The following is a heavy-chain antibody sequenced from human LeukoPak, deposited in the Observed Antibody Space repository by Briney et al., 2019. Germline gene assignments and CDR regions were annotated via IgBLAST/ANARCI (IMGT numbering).Heavy chain of an antibody. Sequence: GGSLRLSCAASGFTFSSYSMNWVRQAPGKGLEWVSSISSSSDYIDYADSVKGRFTISRDNAKNSLYLHMNSLRAEDTAVYYYAAGKWYGNFWGQGTLVTVSS. CDR1: GFTFSSYS. J-gene: IGHJ4*02. CDR2: ISSSSDYI. D-gene: IGHD2-15*01. V-gene: IGHV3-21*01. CDR3: AAGKWYGNF.